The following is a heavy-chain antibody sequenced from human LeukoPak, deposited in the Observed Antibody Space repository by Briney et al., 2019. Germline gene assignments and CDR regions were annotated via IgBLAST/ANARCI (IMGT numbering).Heavy chain of an antibody. V-gene: IGHV4-30-4*02. CDR3: ARDKWGAFVA. CDR2: IYYSGST. D-gene: IGHD7-27*01. Sequence: SEALSLTCTVSGGSISSGDYYWSWIRQPPGKGLEWIGYIYYSGSTYYNPSLKSRVTISVDTSKNQFSLKLSSVTAADTAVYYCARDKWGAFVAWGQGTLVTVSS. CDR1: GGSISSGDYY. J-gene: IGHJ5*02.